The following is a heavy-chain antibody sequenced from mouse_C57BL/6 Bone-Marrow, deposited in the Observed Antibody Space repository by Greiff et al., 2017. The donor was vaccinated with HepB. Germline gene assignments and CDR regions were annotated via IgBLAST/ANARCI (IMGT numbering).Heavy chain of an antibody. V-gene: IGHV1-80*01. CDR2: IYPGDGDT. D-gene: IGHD1-1*01. CDR1: GYAFSSYW. J-gene: IGHJ2*01. Sequence: QVHVKQSGAELVKPGASVKISCKASGYAFSSYWMNWVKQRPGKGLEWIGQIYPGDGDTNYNGKFKGKATLTADKSSSTAYMQLSSLTSEDSAVYFCASKRTTDEVDYWGQGTTLTVSS. CDR3: ASKRTTDEVDY.